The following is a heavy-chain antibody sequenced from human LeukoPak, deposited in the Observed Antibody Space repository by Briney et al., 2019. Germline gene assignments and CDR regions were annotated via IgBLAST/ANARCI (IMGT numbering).Heavy chain of an antibody. J-gene: IGHJ6*02. CDR1: GYTFTSYG. Sequence: AAVKVSCKASGYTFTSYGISGVGQAPGQGLEGRGWISAYNGNTNYAQKLQGRVTMTTDTSTSTAYMELRSLTSDDTAAYYCARDFSERLSSGWSSSQSLVFGMDVWGQGTTVTVSS. D-gene: IGHD6-19*01. V-gene: IGHV1-18*01. CDR3: ARDFSERLSSGWSSSQSLVFGMDV. CDR2: ISAYNGNT.